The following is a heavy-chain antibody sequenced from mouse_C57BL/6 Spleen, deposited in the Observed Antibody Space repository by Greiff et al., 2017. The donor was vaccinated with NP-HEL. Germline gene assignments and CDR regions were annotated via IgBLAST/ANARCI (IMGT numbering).Heavy chain of an antibody. CDR1: GYTFTDYY. CDR2: INPNNGGT. V-gene: IGHV1-26*01. CDR3: AREGETGSFAY. J-gene: IGHJ3*01. Sequence: EVQLQQSGPELVKPGASVKISCKASGYTFTDYYMNWVKQSHGKSLEWIGDINPNNGGTSYNQKFKGKATLTVDKSSSTAYMELRSLTSEDSAVYYCAREGETGSFAYWGQGTLVTVSA. D-gene: IGHD4-1*01.